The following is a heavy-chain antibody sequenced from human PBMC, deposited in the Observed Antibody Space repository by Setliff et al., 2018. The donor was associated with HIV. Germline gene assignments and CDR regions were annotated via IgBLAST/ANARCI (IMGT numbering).Heavy chain of an antibody. CDR3: ARNPCSGGSCPDAFDI. D-gene: IGHD2-15*01. V-gene: IGHV4-59*01. CDR1: GGSISSYY. J-gene: IGHJ3*02. Sequence: SETLSLTCTVSGGSISSYYWSWIRQPPGKGLEWIGYIYYSGSTNYNPSLKSRVTISVDTSKNQFSLKLGSVTAADTAVYYCARNPCSGGSCPDAFDIWCQGTMVTVSS. CDR2: IYYSGST.